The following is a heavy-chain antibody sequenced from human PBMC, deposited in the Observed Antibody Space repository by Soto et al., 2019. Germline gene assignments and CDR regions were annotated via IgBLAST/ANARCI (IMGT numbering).Heavy chain of an antibody. D-gene: IGHD6-13*01. J-gene: IGHJ6*03. CDR3: ARQGIAAADSYYYYYYMDV. CDR1: GGSISSYY. Sequence: PSETLSLTCTVSGGSISSYYWSWIRQPPGKGLEWIGYIYYSGSTNYNPSLKSRVTISVDTSKNQFSLKLSSVTAADTAVYYCARQGIAAADSYYYYYYMDVWGKGTTVTVSS. CDR2: IYYSGST. V-gene: IGHV4-59*08.